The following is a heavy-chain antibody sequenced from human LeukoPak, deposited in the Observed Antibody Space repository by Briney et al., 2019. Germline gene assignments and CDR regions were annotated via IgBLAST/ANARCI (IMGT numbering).Heavy chain of an antibody. CDR2: VNLKSGYT. D-gene: IGHD2-15*01. J-gene: IGHJ4*02. V-gene: IGHV1-8*03. CDR1: GYIFTSYA. Sequence: ASVKVSCKASGYIFTSYAMNWVRQATGQGLEWMGWVNLKSGYTGYAQKFQGRVTITRDTSINTAYMELSSLRSEDTAVYYCARVDGSPDYWGQGTLVTVSS. CDR3: ARVDGSPDY.